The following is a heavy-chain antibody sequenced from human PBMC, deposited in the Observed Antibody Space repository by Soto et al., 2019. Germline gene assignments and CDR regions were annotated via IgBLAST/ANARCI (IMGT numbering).Heavy chain of an antibody. CDR2: MSPNSENK. V-gene: IGHV1-8*01. Sequence: ASVKVSGKTCGYTFTKFDVNCVRRVSGQWRWWMGWMSPNSENKGYAQKFQGRVSMTRDTSITTAYMELSGLRYEDTAMYFCARGGNRYSSTSSGVGGFDYWGQGTLVTVSS. CDR3: ARGGNRYSSTSSGVGGFDY. CDR1: GYTFTKFD. J-gene: IGHJ4*02. D-gene: IGHD6-6*01.